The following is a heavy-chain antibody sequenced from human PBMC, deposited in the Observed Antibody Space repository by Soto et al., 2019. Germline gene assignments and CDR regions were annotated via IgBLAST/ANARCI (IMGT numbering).Heavy chain of an antibody. CDR1: GFTFNDYA. J-gene: IGHJ6*02. CDR3: AKCLRSPCSTMSCNYYYYYDGMDV. CDR2: ISWNSGSI. D-gene: IGHD2-2*01. V-gene: IGHV3-9*01. Sequence: EVQLVESGGGLAQPGRSLRLSCAASGFTFNDYAMHWVRQPPGKGLEWVSGISWNSGSIGYADSVKGRFTVSRDNTKNSLYLQMNVLRGEDTALYYCAKCLRSPCSTMSCNYYYYYDGMDVWGRGTTVTVSS.